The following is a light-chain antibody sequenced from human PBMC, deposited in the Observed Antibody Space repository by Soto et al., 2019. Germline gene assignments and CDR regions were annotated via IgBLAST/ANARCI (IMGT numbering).Light chain of an antibody. J-gene: IGLJ1*01. CDR1: SSNIGSNY. V-gene: IGLV1-47*02. CDR2: SNN. CDR3: AAWDDSLSGPV. Sequence: QSVRTQPPSASGTPGQRVTISCSGSSSNIGSNYVYWYQQLPGTAPKLLIYSNNQRPSGVPDRFSGSKSGTSASLAISGLRSEDEADYYCAAWDDSLSGPVFGTGTKVTV.